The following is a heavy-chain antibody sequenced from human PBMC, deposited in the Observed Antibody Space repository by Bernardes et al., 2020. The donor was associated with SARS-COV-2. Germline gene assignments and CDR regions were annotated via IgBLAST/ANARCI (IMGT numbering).Heavy chain of an antibody. CDR2: IRNDGSSI. Sequence: GSLRLSCEASGFTLSNYWMHWVRQAPGKGLVWVSRIRNDGSSITYADSVKGRFTISRDNAKNTLYLQMNNLRAEDTADYYCTRVVEGRTGTFDVWGQGTMVTVSS. CDR3: TRVVEGRTGTFDV. J-gene: IGHJ3*01. D-gene: IGHD2-15*01. CDR1: GFTLSNYW. V-gene: IGHV3-74*03.